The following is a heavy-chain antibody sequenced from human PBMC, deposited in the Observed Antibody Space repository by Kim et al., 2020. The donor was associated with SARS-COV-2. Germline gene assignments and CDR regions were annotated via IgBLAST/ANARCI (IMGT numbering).Heavy chain of an antibody. CDR3: ARRTTYGADIDPKYFYGMDV. CDR1: GNNLGNYG. D-gene: IGHD3-3*01. V-gene: IGHV1-18*01. CDR2: ISAYNGDT. J-gene: IGHJ6*02. Sequence: ASVKVSCKVSGNNLGNYGINWVRQAPGQGLEWMGWISAYNGDTDSAQKFQGRVTMTTDAVTKTVYMEVRGLRSDDTAVYFCARRTTYGADIDPKYFYGMDVWGQGTTITVSS.